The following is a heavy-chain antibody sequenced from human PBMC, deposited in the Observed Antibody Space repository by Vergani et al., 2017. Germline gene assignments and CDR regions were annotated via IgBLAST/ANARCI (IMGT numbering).Heavy chain of an antibody. V-gene: IGHV3-33*01. Sequence: QVQLVESGGGVVQPGRSLRLSCTSSGFTFSTYAMHWVRQAPGKELEWVAIIYYDGSKKYYADSVKGRFTISRDNSRNTLDLLMSSLRAEDTAIYYCVREGSYCGSTTCRNPSYVYYYHMDVWGEGTTVTVSS. CDR1: GFTFSTYA. CDR2: IYYDGSKK. CDR3: VREGSYCGSTTCRNPSYVYYYHMDV. D-gene: IGHD2-21*01. J-gene: IGHJ6*03.